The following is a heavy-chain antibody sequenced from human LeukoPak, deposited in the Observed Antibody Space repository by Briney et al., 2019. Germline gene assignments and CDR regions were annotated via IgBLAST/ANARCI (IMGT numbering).Heavy chain of an antibody. J-gene: IGHJ6*03. CDR2: ISSSSSYI. CDR3: AREMWGLYYMDV. D-gene: IGHD7-27*01. Sequence: GGSLRLSCAASGFTFSSYSMNWVRQAPGKGLEWVSSISSSSSYIYYADSVKGRFTISRDNAKNTLYLQMNSLRAEDTAVYYCAREMWGLYYMDVWGKGTTVTVSS. CDR1: GFTFSSYS. V-gene: IGHV3-21*01.